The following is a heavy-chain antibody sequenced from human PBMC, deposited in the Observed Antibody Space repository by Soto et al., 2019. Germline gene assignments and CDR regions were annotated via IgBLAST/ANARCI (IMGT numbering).Heavy chain of an antibody. D-gene: IGHD6-6*01. J-gene: IGHJ6*02. V-gene: IGHV1-8*01. Sequence: ASVKVSCKASGYTLTSHDIHWLRQASGQGLEWMGSINPYSGNTAFAPKFQDRIAMTRDTSITTAYMELNSLSSGDTAVYFCSSLSSMDVWGQGTTVTVSS. CDR1: GYTLTSHD. CDR2: INPYSGNT. CDR3: SSLSSMDV.